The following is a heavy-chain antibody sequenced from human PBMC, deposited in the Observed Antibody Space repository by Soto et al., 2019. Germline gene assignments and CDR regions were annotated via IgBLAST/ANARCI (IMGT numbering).Heavy chain of an antibody. V-gene: IGHV4-59*01. Sequence: PSETLSLTCTVSGGSISGYYWSWIRQPPGKGLEWIGYIYYSGSTNYNPSLKSRVTISVDTSKNQFSLKLSSVTAADTAVYYCARLYTYSSERPFDYWGQGTLVTVSS. D-gene: IGHD6-6*01. J-gene: IGHJ4*02. CDR3: ARLYTYSSERPFDY. CDR2: IYYSGST. CDR1: GGSISGYY.